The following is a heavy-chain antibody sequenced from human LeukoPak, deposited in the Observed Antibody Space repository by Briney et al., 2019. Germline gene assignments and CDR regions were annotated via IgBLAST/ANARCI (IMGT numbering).Heavy chain of an antibody. D-gene: IGHD2-21*01. CDR1: GFTFSSCA. CDR2: ISGSGGST. CDR3: AKDYVGYCGGDCYPHFDY. J-gene: IGHJ4*02. V-gene: IGHV3-23*01. Sequence: PGGSLRLSCAASGFTFSSCAMSWVRQAPGKGLEWVSAISGSGGSTYYADSVKGRFTISRDNSKNMLYLQMNSLRAEDTAVYYCAKDYVGYCGGDCYPHFDYWGQGTLVTVSS.